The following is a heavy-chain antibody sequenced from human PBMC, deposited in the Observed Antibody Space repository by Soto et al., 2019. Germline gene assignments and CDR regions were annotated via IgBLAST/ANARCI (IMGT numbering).Heavy chain of an antibody. J-gene: IGHJ4*02. CDR1: GYTFSAYG. CDR2: ISAKNGNT. V-gene: IGHV1-18*01. CDR3: AREPPETPPDY. Sequence: QVQLVQSGADVKQPGASVKVSCKASGYTFSAYGISWVRQAPGQGLEWMGWISAKNGNTNFAQKFRGRVTMTTATSTSTVYMELRSLKPDDTAVYYCAREPPETPPDYWGQGTLVTVSS.